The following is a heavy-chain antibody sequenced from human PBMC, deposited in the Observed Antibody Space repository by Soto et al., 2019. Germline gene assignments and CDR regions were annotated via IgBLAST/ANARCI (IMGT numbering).Heavy chain of an antibody. Sequence: PSETLSLTCIVSGGSISNSSYYWGWIRQPPGKGLEWIGSIYYSGSTYYNPSLKSRVTVSVDTSKNQFSLKLSSVTAADTAVFYCARHRARNWFDPWGQGTLVTAPQ. CDR2: IYYSGST. D-gene: IGHD6-6*01. CDR3: ARHRARNWFDP. V-gene: IGHV4-39*01. CDR1: GGSISNSSYY. J-gene: IGHJ5*02.